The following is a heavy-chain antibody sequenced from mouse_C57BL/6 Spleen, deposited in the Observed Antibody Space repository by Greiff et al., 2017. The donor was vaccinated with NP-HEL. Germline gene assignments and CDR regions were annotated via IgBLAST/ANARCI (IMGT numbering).Heavy chain of an antibody. CDR3: AREDSSGYD. Sequence: DVKLVESGGGLVKPGGSLKLSCAASGFTFSSYAMSWVRQTPEKRLEWVATISDGGSYTYYPDNVKGRFTISRDNAKNNLYLQMSHLKSEDTAMYYCAREDSSGYDWGQGTSVTVSS. CDR1: GFTFSSYA. D-gene: IGHD3-2*02. V-gene: IGHV5-4*01. CDR2: ISDGGSYT. J-gene: IGHJ4*01.